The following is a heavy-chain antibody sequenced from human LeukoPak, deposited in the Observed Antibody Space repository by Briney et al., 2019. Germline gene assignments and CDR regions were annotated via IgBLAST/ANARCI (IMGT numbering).Heavy chain of an antibody. Sequence: PGGSLRLSCAASGFTFSSYAMSWVRQAPGKGLEWVSAISGSGGSTYYADSEKGRFTISRDNSKNTLYLQMNSLRAEDTAVYYCAKAGIMITFGGVIQYYFDYWGQGTLVTVSS. CDR2: ISGSGGST. J-gene: IGHJ4*02. V-gene: IGHV3-23*01. CDR3: AKAGIMITFGGVIQYYFDY. D-gene: IGHD3-16*02. CDR1: GFTFSSYA.